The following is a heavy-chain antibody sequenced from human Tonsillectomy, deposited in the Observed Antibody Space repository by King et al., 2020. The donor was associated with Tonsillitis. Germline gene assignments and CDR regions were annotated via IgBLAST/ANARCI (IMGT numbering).Heavy chain of an antibody. J-gene: IGHJ4*02. Sequence: VQLVQSGAEVKKPGESLKISCKGSGYRFSTYWIGWVRQMHGKGLEWMGIIYPDDSDTRYSPSFQGQVTISADKSISTTYLQWSSLKASDTAMYYCARLYGSNSRGAYWGQGTLVTVSS. D-gene: IGHD4-23*01. CDR2: IYPDDSDT. CDR1: GYRFSTYW. CDR3: ARLYGSNSRGAY. V-gene: IGHV5-51*01.